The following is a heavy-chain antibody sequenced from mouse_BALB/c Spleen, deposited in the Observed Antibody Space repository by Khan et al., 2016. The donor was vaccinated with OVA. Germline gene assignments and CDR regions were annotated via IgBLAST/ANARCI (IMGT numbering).Heavy chain of an antibody. V-gene: IGHV1-63*01. Sequence: QVQLQQSGPELVRPGTSVKISCKASGYTFTNYWLGWLKQRPGHGLDWIGDIHPGGGLTNYNEKFKGKATLTADTSYTSASMQFSRLTSEDSAVYFCARWATWYFDVWGAGTTVTVSS. J-gene: IGHJ1*01. D-gene: IGHD3-1*01. CDR2: IHPGGGLT. CDR1: GYTFTNYW. CDR3: ARWATWYFDV.